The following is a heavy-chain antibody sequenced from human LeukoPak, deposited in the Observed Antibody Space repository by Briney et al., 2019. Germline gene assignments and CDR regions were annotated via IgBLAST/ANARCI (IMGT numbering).Heavy chain of an antibody. J-gene: IGHJ4*02. V-gene: IGHV3-7*01. CDR3: ARDHIAAAGTDWEADYWAAAGTDWEADY. CDR1: GFTFSSYW. D-gene: IGHD6-13*01. Sequence: PGRSLRLSCAASGFTFSSYWMSWVRQAPGKGLEWVANIKQDGSEKYYVDSVKGRFTISRDNAKNSLYLQMNSLRAEDTAVYYCARDHIAAAGTDWEADYWAAAGTDWEADYWGQGTLVTVSS. CDR2: IKQDGSEK.